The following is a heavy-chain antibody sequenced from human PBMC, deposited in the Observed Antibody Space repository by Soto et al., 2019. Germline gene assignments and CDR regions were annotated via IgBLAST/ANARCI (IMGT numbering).Heavy chain of an antibody. CDR3: ARERTVAGNDY. D-gene: IGHD6-19*01. CDR2: INPSGGST. CDR1: GYTFTSYY. J-gene: IGHJ4*02. V-gene: IGHV1-46*01. Sequence: ASVKVSFKASGYTFTSYYMHWVLQAPGQGLEWMGIINPSGGSTSYAQKFQGRVTMTRNTSISTAYMELSSLRSEDTAVYYCARERTVAGNDYWGQGTLVTVSS.